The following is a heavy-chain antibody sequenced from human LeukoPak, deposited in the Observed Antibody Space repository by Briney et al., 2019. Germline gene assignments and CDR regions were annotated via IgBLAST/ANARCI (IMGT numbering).Heavy chain of an antibody. CDR2: IYTSGST. D-gene: IGHD3-10*01. V-gene: IGHV4-61*02. J-gene: IGHJ4*02. CDR1: GGSISSDGYY. Sequence: SQTLSLTCTVSGGSISSDGYYWSWIRQPAGKGLEWIGRIYTSGSTNYNPSLKIRVTISVDTAKNQFSLKLSSVTAADTAVYYCARERGVTYYYGSGSYPDYWGQGTLVAVSS. CDR3: ARERGVTYYYGSGSYPDY.